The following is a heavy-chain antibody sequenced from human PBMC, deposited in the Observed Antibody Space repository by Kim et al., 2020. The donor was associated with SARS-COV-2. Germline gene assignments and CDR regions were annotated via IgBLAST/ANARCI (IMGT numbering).Heavy chain of an antibody. CDR1: GFTFLNHD. V-gene: IGHV3-23*01. J-gene: IGHJ5*02. Sequence: GGSLRLSCEVSGFTFLNHDMNWVRQAPGRGLEWVSGISGSGVGTYYADPVKGRFTISKDCSKNMLYMQMIDLRVEDTAIYYCARRDSSSWSNLDRWGHGTLVTVSS. CDR2: ISGSGVGT. D-gene: IGHD6-13*01. CDR3: ARRDSSSWSNLDR.